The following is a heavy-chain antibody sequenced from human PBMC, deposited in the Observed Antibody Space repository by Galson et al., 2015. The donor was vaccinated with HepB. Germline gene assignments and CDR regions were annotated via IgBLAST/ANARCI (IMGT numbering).Heavy chain of an antibody. V-gene: IGHV1-69*13. CDR3: ARDLRTSYGDYAYFDY. CDR1: GYTFTSYY. Sequence: SVKVSCKASGYTFTSYYMHWVRQAPGQGLEWMGGIIPIFGTANYAQRFQGRVTITADESTGTAYMELSSLRSEDTAVYYCARDLRTSYGDYAYFDYWGQGTLVIVSS. D-gene: IGHD4-17*01. CDR2: IIPIFGTA. J-gene: IGHJ4*02.